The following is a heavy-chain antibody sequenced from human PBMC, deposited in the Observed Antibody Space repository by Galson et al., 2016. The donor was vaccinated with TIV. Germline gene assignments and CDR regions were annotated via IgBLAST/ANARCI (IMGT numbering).Heavy chain of an antibody. V-gene: IGHV3-30*02. J-gene: IGHJ6*02. CDR3: ARNNDYGDSSYYYGMDG. CDR2: IRYDGSRE. CDR1: GFTFSTYD. Sequence: SLRLSCAASGFTFSTYDIHWVRQAPGKGLEWVAFIRYDGSREYYADSVKGRFTISRDNSKSALYLQMNSLRAEDTAVYYCARNNDYGDSSYYYGMDGWGQGTTVTVSS. D-gene: IGHD4-17*01.